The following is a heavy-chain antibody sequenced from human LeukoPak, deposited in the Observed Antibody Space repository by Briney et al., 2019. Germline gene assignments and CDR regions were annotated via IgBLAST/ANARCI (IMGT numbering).Heavy chain of an antibody. V-gene: IGHV1-69*06. Sequence: GASVKVSCKASGYTFTSYYMHWVRQAPGQGLEWMGGIIPIFGTANYAQKFQGRVTITADKSTSTAYMELSSLRSEDTAVYYCARDQWELPSYWGQGTLVTVSS. CDR2: IIPIFGTA. D-gene: IGHD1-26*01. CDR1: GYTFTSYY. CDR3: ARDQWELPSY. J-gene: IGHJ4*02.